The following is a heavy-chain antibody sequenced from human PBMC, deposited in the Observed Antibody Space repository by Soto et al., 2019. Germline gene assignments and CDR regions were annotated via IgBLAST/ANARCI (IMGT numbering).Heavy chain of an antibody. Sequence: GASVKVSCKASGYTFTSYGISWVRQAPGQGLEWMGWISAYNGNTNYAQKLQGRVTMTTDTSTSTAYMELRSLRSDDTAVYYCARAGYCTNGVCYPGLPTDYWGQGTLVTVSS. D-gene: IGHD2-8*01. V-gene: IGHV1-18*01. CDR3: ARAGYCTNGVCYPGLPTDY. CDR1: GYTFTSYG. J-gene: IGHJ4*02. CDR2: ISAYNGNT.